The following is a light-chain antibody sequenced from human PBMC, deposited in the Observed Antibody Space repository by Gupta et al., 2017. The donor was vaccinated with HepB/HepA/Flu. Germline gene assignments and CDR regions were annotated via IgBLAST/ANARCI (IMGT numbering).Light chain of an antibody. CDR1: KLGDKY. V-gene: IGLV3-1*01. Sequence: SYELTLPPSVSVSPGQTASITCSGDKLGDKYACWYQQKPGQSPVLVIYQDSKRPSGIPERFSGSNSGNTATLTISGTQAMDEADYYCQAWDNSTVVFGGGTKLTVL. J-gene: IGLJ2*01. CDR3: QAWDNSTVV. CDR2: QDS.